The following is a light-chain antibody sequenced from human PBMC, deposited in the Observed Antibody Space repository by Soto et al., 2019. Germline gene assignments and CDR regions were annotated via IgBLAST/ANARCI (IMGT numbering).Light chain of an antibody. CDR3: MQGIHWPPYT. Sequence: DVVLPQSPLPLPVILGQPASISCRSSQSLVYSDGTTPLGWFHQRPGQSPRRLIYKVSNRDSGVPDRFSGSGSVTDFTLKISRVEAEDVGVYYCMQGIHWPPYTFGQGTKLEIK. CDR2: KVS. J-gene: IGKJ2*01. V-gene: IGKV2-30*01. CDR1: QSLVYSDGTTP.